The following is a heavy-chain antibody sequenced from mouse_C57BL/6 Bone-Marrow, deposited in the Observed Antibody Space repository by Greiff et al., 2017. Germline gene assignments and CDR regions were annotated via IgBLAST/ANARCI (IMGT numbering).Heavy chain of an antibody. V-gene: IGHV1-55*01. CDR1: GYTFTSYW. J-gene: IGHJ1*03. D-gene: IGHD2-1*01. CDR3: ARGYGNWYLDV. CDR2: IYPGSGST. Sequence: QVQLKQPGAELVKPGASVKMSCKASGYTFTSYWITWVKQRPGQGLEWIGDIYPGSGSTNYNEKFKSKATLTVDTSSSTAYMQLSSLTSEDSAVYYGARGYGNWYLDVWGTGTTVPVSS.